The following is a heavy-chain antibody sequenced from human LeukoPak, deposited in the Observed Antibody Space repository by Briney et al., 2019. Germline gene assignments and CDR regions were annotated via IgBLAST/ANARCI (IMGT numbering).Heavy chain of an antibody. V-gene: IGHV3-23*01. Sequence: PGGSLRLSYAASGFNFITAAMTWVRQAPGKGLEWVSLIGSSGGSTYCADSVKGRFTISRDDFNHTLSLQMNSLRVEDTAIYYCVKDIQLSTWGLGTMVTVSS. J-gene: IGHJ3*01. CDR2: IGSSGGST. CDR3: VKDIQLST. CDR1: GFNFITAA. D-gene: IGHD5-24*01.